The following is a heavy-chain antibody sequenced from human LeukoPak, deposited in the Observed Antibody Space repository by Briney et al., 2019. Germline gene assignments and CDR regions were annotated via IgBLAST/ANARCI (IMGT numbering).Heavy chain of an antibody. D-gene: IGHD3-3*01. CDR1: GYTFTSYD. Sequence: ASVKVSCKTSGYTFTSYDINWVRQATGQGLEWMGRLSPNSGKAAFARQFQDRLTLTRNTSISTAYMELSSLTSEDTAVYYCAREWPYYYYYMDVWGKGTTVTVSS. V-gene: IGHV1-8*01. J-gene: IGHJ6*03. CDR2: LSPNSGKA. CDR3: AREWPYYYYYMDV.